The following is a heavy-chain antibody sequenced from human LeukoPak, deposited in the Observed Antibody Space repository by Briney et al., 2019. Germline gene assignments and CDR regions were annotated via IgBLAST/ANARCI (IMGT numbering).Heavy chain of an antibody. D-gene: IGHD3-10*01. CDR1: GLTFSDYN. V-gene: IGHV3-48*02. CDR2: ISSSGGTT. J-gene: IGHJ4*02. CDR3: ARGRGSGRWLDY. Sequence: GGSLRLSCAASGLTFSDYNMNWVRQAPGKGLEWLSYISSSGGTTYYADSVTGRFTISRDNAKNSLYLQMNSLRDEDTAVYYCARGRGSGRWLDYWGQGNLVTVSS.